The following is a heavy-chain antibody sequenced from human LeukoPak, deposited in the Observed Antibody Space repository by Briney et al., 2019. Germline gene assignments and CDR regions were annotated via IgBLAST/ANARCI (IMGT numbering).Heavy chain of an antibody. Sequence: QPGGSLRLSCAASGFTFSSYGMHWVRQAPGKGLEWVAFIRYDGSNKYYADSVKGRFTIFRDNSKNTLYLQMNSLRAEDTAVYYCAKDYYDSSGYYWSWGQGTLVTVSS. J-gene: IGHJ5*02. CDR1: GFTFSSYG. CDR3: AKDYYDSSGYYWS. V-gene: IGHV3-30*02. D-gene: IGHD3-22*01. CDR2: IRYDGSNK.